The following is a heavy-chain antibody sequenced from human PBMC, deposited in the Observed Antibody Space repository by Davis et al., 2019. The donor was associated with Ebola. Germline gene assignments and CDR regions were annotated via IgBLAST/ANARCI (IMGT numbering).Heavy chain of an antibody. CDR3: AKDRRGYNSAADY. V-gene: IGHV3-13*01. CDR2: IGTAGDT. J-gene: IGHJ4*02. D-gene: IGHD5-24*01. Sequence: GESLKISCAASGFTFSSYDMHWVRQATGKGLEWVSAIGTAGDTYYPGSVKGRFTISRENAKNSLYLQMNSLRAEDTAVYYCAKDRRGYNSAADYWGQGTLVTVSS. CDR1: GFTFSSYD.